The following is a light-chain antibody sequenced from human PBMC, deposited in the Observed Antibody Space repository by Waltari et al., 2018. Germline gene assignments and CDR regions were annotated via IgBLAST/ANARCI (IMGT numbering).Light chain of an antibody. CDR3: QQYHSFPYT. V-gene: IGKV4-1*01. Sequence: DIVMTQSPDSLAVSLGVRDTIHCKSRQSVLYSSNNKDYLAWYQQKPGQPPKLLFYWASTRESGVPDRFSGSGSGTDFTLTISSLQAEDVAVYYCQQYHSFPYTFGQGTKLEIK. CDR2: WAS. J-gene: IGKJ2*01. CDR1: QSVLYSSNNKDY.